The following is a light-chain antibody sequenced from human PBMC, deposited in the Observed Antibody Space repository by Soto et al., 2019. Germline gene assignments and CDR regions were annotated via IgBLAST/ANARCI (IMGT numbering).Light chain of an antibody. CDR3: QSYDSSLSAVA. CDR2: VNS. J-gene: IGLJ2*01. CDR1: SSNIGAGHD. Sequence: QSVLTQPPAVSGAPGQRVTISCTGSSSNIGAGHDVHWYQQLPGTAPKLFIYVNSNRTPGVPDRFSGSKSGTSASLAITGSQVEDEDDYYCQSYDSSLSAVAFGGGTKLTVL. V-gene: IGLV1-40*01.